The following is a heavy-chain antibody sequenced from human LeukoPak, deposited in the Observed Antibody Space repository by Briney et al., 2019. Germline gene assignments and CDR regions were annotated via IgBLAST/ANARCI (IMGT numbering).Heavy chain of an antibody. CDR1: GFTFSSYG. Sequence: PGRSLRLSCAASGFTFSSYGMHWVRQAPGKGLEWVAVIWYGGSNKYYADSVKGRFTISRDNSKNTLYLQMNSLRAEDTAVYYCAKDPGRGQLLSYYMDVWGKGTTVTVSS. CDR3: AKDPGRGQLLSYYMDV. J-gene: IGHJ6*03. CDR2: IWYGGSNK. D-gene: IGHD2-2*01. V-gene: IGHV3-30*18.